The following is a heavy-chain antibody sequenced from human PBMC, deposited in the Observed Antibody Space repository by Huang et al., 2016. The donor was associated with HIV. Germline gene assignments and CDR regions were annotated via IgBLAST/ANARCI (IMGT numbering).Heavy chain of an antibody. CDR3: ARGRNLYCSRTSCYTAQN. J-gene: IGHJ4*02. CDR1: GGSFSSYY. Sequence: QVQLQQWGAGLLKPSETLYLTCAVYGGSFSSYYWSWIRQSPGKGLEWIGEINHSGSTNYNPSLKSRVTISVDTSKNQFSLKLSSVTAADTAVYYCARGRNLYCSRTSCYTAQNWGQGTLVTVSS. V-gene: IGHV4-34*01. D-gene: IGHD2-2*02. CDR2: INHSGST.